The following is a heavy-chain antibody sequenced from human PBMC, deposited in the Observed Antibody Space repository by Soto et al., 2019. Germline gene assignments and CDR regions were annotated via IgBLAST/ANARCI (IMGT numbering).Heavy chain of an antibody. D-gene: IGHD3-3*01. Sequence: GGSLRLSCAASGFTFSSHGMHWVRQAPGKGLEWVAVIWYDGSNKYYADSVKGRFTISRDNSKNTLYLQMNSLRAEDTAVYYCAREAPYDFWSGYPTAYFDYWGQGTLVTVSS. CDR1: GFTFSSHG. J-gene: IGHJ4*02. CDR3: AREAPYDFWSGYPTAYFDY. CDR2: IWYDGSNK. V-gene: IGHV3-33*01.